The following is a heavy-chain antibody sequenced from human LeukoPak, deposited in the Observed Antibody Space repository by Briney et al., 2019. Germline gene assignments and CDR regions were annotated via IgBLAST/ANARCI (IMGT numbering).Heavy chain of an antibody. J-gene: IGHJ4*02. CDR3: ARRYCSGGSCYYGY. D-gene: IGHD2-15*01. V-gene: IGHV4-59*08. CDR1: GGSISSYY. CDR2: IYYSGST. Sequence: PSETLSLTCTVSGGSISSYYWSWIRQPPGKGLEWIGYIYYSGSTNYNPSLKSRVTISVDTSKNQFSLKLSSVTAADTAVYYCARRYCSGGSCYYGYWGQGTLVTVPS.